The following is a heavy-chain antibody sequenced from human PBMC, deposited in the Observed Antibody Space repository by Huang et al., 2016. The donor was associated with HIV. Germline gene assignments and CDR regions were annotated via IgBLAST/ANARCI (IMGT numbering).Heavy chain of an antibody. CDR2: IYYSGSP. Sequence: QLQLQESGPGLVKPSETLSLTCTVSGGSITRTAYHWGWIRQPPGRGLEWLGSIYYSGSPYDNPSLSGRVTISADTSKNQFSLKLTSVTAADTAVYYCARQREGPVVYYAGWGSNLDYMDVWGKGTTVIVSS. V-gene: IGHV4-39*01. CDR1: GGSITRTAYH. J-gene: IGHJ6*03. CDR3: ARQREGPVVYYAGWGSNLDYMDV. D-gene: IGHD3-10*01.